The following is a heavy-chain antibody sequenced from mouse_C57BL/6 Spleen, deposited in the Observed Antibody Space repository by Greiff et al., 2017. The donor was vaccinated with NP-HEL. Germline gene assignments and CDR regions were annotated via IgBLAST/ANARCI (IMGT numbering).Heavy chain of an antibody. D-gene: IGHD1-1*01. CDR1: GYTFTSYW. Sequence: VKLQQPGAELVMPGASVKLSCKASGYTFTSYWMHWAKQRPGQGLEWIGEIDPSDSYTNYNQKFKGKSTLTVDKSSSTAYMQLSSLTSEDSAVYYCARVETTVDWYFDVWGTGTTVTVSS. J-gene: IGHJ1*03. CDR3: ARVETTVDWYFDV. CDR2: IDPSDSYT. V-gene: IGHV1-69*01.